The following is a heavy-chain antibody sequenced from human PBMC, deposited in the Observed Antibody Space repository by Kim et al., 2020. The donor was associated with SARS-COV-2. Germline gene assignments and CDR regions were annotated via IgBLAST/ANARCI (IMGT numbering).Heavy chain of an antibody. CDR3: ARDRRIAVAGNWFDP. V-gene: IGHV3-74*01. Sequence: GGSLRLSCEASGFTFSSYWMHWVRQAPGKGLVWVSRINSDGSNTRYADSVKGRLTISRDNAKNTLYLQMNSLRAEDTAVYYCARDRRIAVAGNWFDPWGQGTLVTVSS. CDR2: INSDGSNT. CDR1: GFTFSSYW. J-gene: IGHJ5*02. D-gene: IGHD6-19*01.